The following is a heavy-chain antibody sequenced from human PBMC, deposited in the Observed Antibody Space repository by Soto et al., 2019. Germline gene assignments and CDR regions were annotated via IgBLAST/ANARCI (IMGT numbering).Heavy chain of an antibody. Sequence: GGSLRLSCAASGFTFSSYAMSWVRQAPGKGLEWVSAISGSGGSTYYADSGKGRFTISRDNSKNTLYLQMNSLRAEDTAVYYCAKTVMVLSYYFDYWGQGTLVTVSS. CDR3: AKTVMVLSYYFDY. V-gene: IGHV3-23*01. J-gene: IGHJ4*02. CDR1: GFTFSSYA. CDR2: ISGSGGST. D-gene: IGHD2-8*01.